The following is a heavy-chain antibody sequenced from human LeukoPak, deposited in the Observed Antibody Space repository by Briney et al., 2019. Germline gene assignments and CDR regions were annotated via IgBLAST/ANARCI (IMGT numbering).Heavy chain of an antibody. CDR3: AVRRELNLDY. CDR1: GFTFSSYE. V-gene: IGHV3-48*03. J-gene: IGHJ4*02. Sequence: GGSLRLSCAASGFTFSSYEMNWVRQAPGKGLEWVSYISSSGSTIYYADSVKGRFTISRDNAKNSLYLQMNSLRAEDTAVYYCAVRRELNLDYWGQGTLVTVSS. CDR2: ISSSGSTI. D-gene: IGHD1-26*01.